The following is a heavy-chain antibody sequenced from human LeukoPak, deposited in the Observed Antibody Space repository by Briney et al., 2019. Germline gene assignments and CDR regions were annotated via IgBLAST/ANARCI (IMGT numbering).Heavy chain of an antibody. CDR2: ITRSSSHI. CDR3: VRDFNY. CDR1: GFTFSTSD. J-gene: IGHJ4*02. Sequence: GGSLRLSCAASGFTFSTSDMIWVRQAPGKGLEWVSTITRSSSHIYYVGSVKGRFTISRDNAKNSLYLQMNSPRVEDTARYYCVRDFNYWGQGTLVTVSS. V-gene: IGHV3-21*01.